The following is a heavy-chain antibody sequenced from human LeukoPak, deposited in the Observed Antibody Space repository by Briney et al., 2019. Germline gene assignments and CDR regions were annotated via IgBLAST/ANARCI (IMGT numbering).Heavy chain of an antibody. J-gene: IGHJ4*02. D-gene: IGHD3-10*01. CDR3: AKEGTRLLWFGESKRPYYFDY. CDR1: GFTFSSYW. Sequence: GGSLRLSCAASGFTFSSYWMSWVRQAPGKGLEWVANIKQDGSEKYYVDSVKGRFTISRDNAKNSLYLQMNSLRAEDTAVYYCAKEGTRLLWFGESKRPYYFDYWGQGTLVTVSS. CDR2: IKQDGSEK. V-gene: IGHV3-7*01.